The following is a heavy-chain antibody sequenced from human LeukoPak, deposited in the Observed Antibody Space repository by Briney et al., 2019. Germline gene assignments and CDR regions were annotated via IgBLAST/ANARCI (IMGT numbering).Heavy chain of an antibody. D-gene: IGHD2-2*01. CDR2: ISSSSSYI. CDR1: GFTFSSYS. V-gene: IGHV3-21*01. Sequence: PGGSLRLSCAASGFTFSSYSMNWVRQAPGKGLEWVSSISSSSSYIYYADSVKGRFTISRDNSKNTLYLQMNSLRAEDTAVYYCARDRVVVPAAIATYFDYWGQGTLVTVSS. J-gene: IGHJ4*02. CDR3: ARDRVVVPAAIATYFDY.